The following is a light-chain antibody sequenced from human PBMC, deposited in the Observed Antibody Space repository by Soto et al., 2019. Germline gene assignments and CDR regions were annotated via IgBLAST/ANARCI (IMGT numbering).Light chain of an antibody. CDR1: QTVSSKY. CDR3: QQFDDSPPAFT. V-gene: IGKV3-20*01. Sequence: EGVLTQSPGTLSLSPGERATLSCRASQTVSSKYLTWYQQKPGQAPRLLIYGASIRATGIPDRFSGSRSGADFTLTISKLEPEDFAVYYCQQFDDSPPAFTFGQGTKLEI. CDR2: GAS. J-gene: IGKJ2*01.